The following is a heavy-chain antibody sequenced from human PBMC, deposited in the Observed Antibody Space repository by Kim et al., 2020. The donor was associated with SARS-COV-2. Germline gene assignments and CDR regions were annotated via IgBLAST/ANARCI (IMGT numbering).Heavy chain of an antibody. CDR1: GYTFTSYG. Sequence: ASVKVSCKASGYTFTSYGISWVRQAPGQGLEWMGWISAYNGNTNYAQKLQGRVTMTTDTSTSTAYMELRSLRSDDTAVYYCARASAIAARPSSDYWGQGTLVTVSS. D-gene: IGHD6-6*01. J-gene: IGHJ4*02. CDR2: ISAYNGNT. V-gene: IGHV1-18*01. CDR3: ARASAIAARPSSDY.